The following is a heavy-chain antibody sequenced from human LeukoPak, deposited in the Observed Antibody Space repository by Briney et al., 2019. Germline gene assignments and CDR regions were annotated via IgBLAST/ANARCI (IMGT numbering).Heavy chain of an antibody. CDR2: IYTSGST. J-gene: IGHJ4*02. D-gene: IGHD6-19*01. V-gene: IGHV4-4*07. Sequence: SETLSLTCTVSGVSISSYYRTWIRQPAGKGLEWIGRIYTSGSTNYNPSLKSRVTISVDTSKNQFSLKLSSVTAADTALYYCARYSSGWPYYFDYWGQGTLVTVSS. CDR1: GVSISSYY. CDR3: ARYSSGWPYYFDY.